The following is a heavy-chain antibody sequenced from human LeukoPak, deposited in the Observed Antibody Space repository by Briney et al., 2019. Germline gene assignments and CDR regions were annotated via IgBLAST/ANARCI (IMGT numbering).Heavy chain of an antibody. CDR3: ARGGFTTMVRGVIITLDAFDI. J-gene: IGHJ3*02. CDR1: GYSFTNYY. Sequence: ASVKVSCKASGYSFTNYYLHWVRQAPGQGFEWIGIINPGGGTTTYAQEFQGRVTMTRDTSTSTVYMELSSLRSEDTAVYYCARGGFTTMVRGVIITLDAFDIWGQGTMVTVSS. V-gene: IGHV1-46*01. D-gene: IGHD3-10*01. CDR2: INPGGGTT.